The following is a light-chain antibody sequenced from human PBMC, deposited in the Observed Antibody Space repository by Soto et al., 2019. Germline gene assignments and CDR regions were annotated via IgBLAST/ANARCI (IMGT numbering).Light chain of an antibody. V-gene: IGKV4-1*01. CDR2: WAS. CDR1: QSVLYSSNNKNY. Sequence: DIVMTQSPDSLAVSLGDRATINCKSSQSVLYSSNNKNYLTWYQQKPGQPPKLLIYWASTRESGVPDRFSGSGSGTDFTLTISSLQAEDVAVYYCQLYYSTPPTFGQGTKVEIK. CDR3: QLYYSTPPT. J-gene: IGKJ1*01.